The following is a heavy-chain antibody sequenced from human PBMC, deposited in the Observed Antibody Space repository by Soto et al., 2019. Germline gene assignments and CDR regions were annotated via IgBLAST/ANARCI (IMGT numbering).Heavy chain of an antibody. CDR3: ARFLYYLHSRNNDRYFDL. CDR1: GFTFSSYD. V-gene: IGHV3-13*04. D-gene: IGHD1-1*01. J-gene: IGHJ2*01. CDR2: LVVASDT. Sequence: GESLRLFCTAAGFTFSSYDMHRDRQPTGEGLKWVSGLVVASDTYYSHSIKGRFTTFRENAQRSSYLDMNSLRAGDTAVYYCARFLYYLHSRNNDRYFDLCGRGTLVTVS.